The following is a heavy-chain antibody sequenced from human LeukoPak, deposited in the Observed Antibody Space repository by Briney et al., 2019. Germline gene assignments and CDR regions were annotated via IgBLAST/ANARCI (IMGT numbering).Heavy chain of an antibody. CDR2: IDEDGKTI. CDR3: VSDLCGGDDQ. V-gene: IGHV3-74*01. Sequence: AGGSLRHSCAASGFTFNSYWMHWARQAPGKGLVWVSRIDEDGKTIDYADSVKGRFTISRDNAKGTLYLQMSSLRDEDTAVYYCVSDLCGGDDQWGRGTLVTVSS. J-gene: IGHJ5*02. D-gene: IGHD3-3*01. CDR1: GFTFNSYW.